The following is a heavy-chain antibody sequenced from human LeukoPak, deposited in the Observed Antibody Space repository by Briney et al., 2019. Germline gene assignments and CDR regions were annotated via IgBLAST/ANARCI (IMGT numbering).Heavy chain of an antibody. Sequence: GGSLRLSCAASGFTSRSYGMHWVRQAPGKGLEWVSYISGSSGSTNYADSVMGRFTISRDNGKNSLYLQMNSLRAEDTAVYYCARDQGENYDSSGYYPYWGQGTLVTVSS. V-gene: IGHV3-48*04. D-gene: IGHD3-22*01. CDR1: GFTSRSYG. J-gene: IGHJ4*02. CDR3: ARDQGENYDSSGYYPY. CDR2: ISGSSGST.